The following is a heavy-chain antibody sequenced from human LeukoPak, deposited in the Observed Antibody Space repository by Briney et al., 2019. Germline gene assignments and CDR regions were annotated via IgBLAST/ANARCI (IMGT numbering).Heavy chain of an antibody. CDR1: GFTFSSYG. V-gene: IGHV3-33*06. J-gene: IGHJ4*02. Sequence: GGSLRLSCAASGFTFSSYGMHWVRQAPGKGLEWVAVIWYDGSNKYYADSVKGRFTISRDNSKNTLYLQMSSLRAEDTAVYYCAKGVYYYDSSGHDYWGQGTLVTVSS. D-gene: IGHD3-22*01. CDR3: AKGVYYYDSSGHDY. CDR2: IWYDGSNK.